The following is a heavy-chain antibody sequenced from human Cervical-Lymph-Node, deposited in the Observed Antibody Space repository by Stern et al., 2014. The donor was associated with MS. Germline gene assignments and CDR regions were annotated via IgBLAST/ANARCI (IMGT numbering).Heavy chain of an antibody. V-gene: IGHV2-26*01. J-gene: IGHJ5*02. Sequence: EESGPVLVKPTETLTLTCSVSGLSLSNPRMGVSWIRQPPGKALEWLAHIFSTDEKSYSTSLESRRTISSGTAKSQVVLTMTNMDPVDTATYYCARSYSGTYLDWFDPWGQGTLVTVSS. D-gene: IGHD1-26*01. CDR2: IFSTDEK. CDR3: ARSYSGTYLDWFDP. CDR1: GLSLSNPRMG.